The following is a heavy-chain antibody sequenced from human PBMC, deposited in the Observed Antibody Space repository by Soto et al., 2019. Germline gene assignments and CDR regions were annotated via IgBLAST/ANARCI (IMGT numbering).Heavy chain of an antibody. D-gene: IGHD1-1*01. V-gene: IGHV4-34*01. J-gene: IGHJ3*02. CDR1: GGFVSSGSYY. Sequence: QVQLQQWGAGLLKPSETLSLTCAVYGGFVSSGSYYWSWIRQPPGKGLEWIGEMSHSGGTHFNPSLKSLVTISVDTSKNQFSLKIRSVTAADTALDYCARVERGTATTVVDAFDIWGPGTMVTVSS. CDR3: ARVERGTATTVVDAFDI. CDR2: MSHSGGT.